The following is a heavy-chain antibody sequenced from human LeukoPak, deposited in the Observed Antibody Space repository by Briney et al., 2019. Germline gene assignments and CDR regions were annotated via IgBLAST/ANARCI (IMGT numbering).Heavy chain of an antibody. Sequence: GGSLRLSCAASGFTLSNYAMSWVRQAPGKGLEWVSAISGSGDNSYSAKGRFTISRDNSKSTVYLQMNSLRADDTAVYYCATASPHMSTSGPGVYWGQGTLVTVSS. CDR3: ATASPHMSTSGPGVY. J-gene: IGHJ4*02. CDR1: GFTLSNYA. D-gene: IGHD5/OR15-5a*01. CDR2: ISGSGD. V-gene: IGHV3-23*01.